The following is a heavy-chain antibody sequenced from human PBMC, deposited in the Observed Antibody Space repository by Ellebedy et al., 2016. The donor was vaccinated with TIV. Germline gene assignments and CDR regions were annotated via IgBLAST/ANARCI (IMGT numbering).Heavy chain of an antibody. CDR3: ARSKDIVATIGALDYFDY. CDR1: GGSISGYY. V-gene: IGHV4-59*01. CDR2: IFYSGST. Sequence: SETLSLXCTVSGGSISGYYWSWIRQPPGKGLEWIGYIFYSGSTKYNPSLKSRVTMSVDTSRNQFSLKLSSVTAADTAMYYCARSKDIVATIGALDYFDYWGQGTLVTVSS. D-gene: IGHD5-12*01. J-gene: IGHJ4*02.